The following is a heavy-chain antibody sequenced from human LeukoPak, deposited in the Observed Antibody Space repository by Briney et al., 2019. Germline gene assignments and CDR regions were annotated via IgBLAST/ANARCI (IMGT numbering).Heavy chain of an antibody. Sequence: GGSLRLSCAASGFTFSSYRMIWLRQAPGKGLEWVANIKQDGSEKYYVDSVKGRFTISRDNAKNSLYLQMNSLRDEDTAVYYCAREGGYSYGYVRPYFDYWGQGTLVTVSS. V-gene: IGHV3-7*01. CDR1: GFTFSSYR. D-gene: IGHD5-18*01. CDR2: IKQDGSEK. CDR3: AREGGYSYGYVRPYFDY. J-gene: IGHJ4*02.